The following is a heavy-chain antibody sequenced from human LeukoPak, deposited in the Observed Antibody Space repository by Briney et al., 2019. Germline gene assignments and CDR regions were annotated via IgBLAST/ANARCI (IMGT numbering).Heavy chain of an antibody. CDR1: GYTFTSYG. D-gene: IGHD3-22*01. J-gene: IGHJ4*02. CDR2: ISAYNGNT. CDR3: ARDLWEDYYDSSGYYYVHSY. Sequence: ASVKVSCKASGYTFTSYGISWVRQAPGQGREWMGWISAYNGNTNYAQKLQGRVTMTTDTSTSTAYMELRSLRSDDTAVYYCARDLWEDYYDSSGYYYVHSYWGQGTLVTVSS. V-gene: IGHV1-18*01.